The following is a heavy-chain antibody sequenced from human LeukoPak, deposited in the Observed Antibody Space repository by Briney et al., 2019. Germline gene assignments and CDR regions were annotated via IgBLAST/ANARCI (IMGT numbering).Heavy chain of an antibody. CDR3: ASGYSTSWYGF. V-gene: IGHV5-51*01. D-gene: IGHD6-13*01. CDR2: IYPAYSDT. Sequence: GESLKISCKGAGYRLTSYWIGWVRQMPGKGLEWMGIIYPAYSDTRYSPSFQGRVIISADKSINTAYLQWSSLKASDTAVYYCASGYSTSWYGFWGQGTLVTVSS. J-gene: IGHJ4*02. CDR1: GYRLTSYW.